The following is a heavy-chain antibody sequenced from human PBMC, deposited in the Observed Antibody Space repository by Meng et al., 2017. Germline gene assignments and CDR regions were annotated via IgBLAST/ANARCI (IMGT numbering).Heavy chain of an antibody. CDR2: ISSSSSYI. D-gene: IGHD3-22*01. CDR3: ARDCNYYDSSGYPYYYGMDV. V-gene: IGHV3-21*01. Sequence: GGSLRLSCAASGFTFSSYSMNWVRQAPGKGLEWVSSISSSSSYIYYADSVKGRFTISRDNAKNSLYLQMDSLRAEDTAVYYCARDCNYYDSSGYPYYYGMDVWGQGTTVTVSS. J-gene: IGHJ6*02. CDR1: GFTFSSYS.